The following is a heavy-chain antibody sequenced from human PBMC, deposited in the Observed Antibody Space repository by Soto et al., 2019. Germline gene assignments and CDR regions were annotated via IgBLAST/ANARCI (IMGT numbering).Heavy chain of an antibody. J-gene: IGHJ4*02. CDR3: ARDYGDYQFDY. Sequence: TCTVSGGSISSSSYYWGWIRQPPGKGLEWIGNIYYRGTTYYNSSLKSRVTISVDTSKNQFSLKLASVTAADTAVYYCARDYGDYQFDYWGQGTLVTVS. CDR1: GGSISSSSYY. V-gene: IGHV4-39*02. D-gene: IGHD4-17*01. CDR2: IYYRGTT.